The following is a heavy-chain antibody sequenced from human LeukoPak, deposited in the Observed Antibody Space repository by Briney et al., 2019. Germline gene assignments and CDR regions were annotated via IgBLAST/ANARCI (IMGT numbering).Heavy chain of an antibody. V-gene: IGHV4-4*02. CDR1: GGSISSSNW. CDR2: IYHSGSH. CDR3: ARGRGITGTRTPMDV. D-gene: IGHD1-20*01. J-gene: IGHJ6*02. Sequence: KPSETLSLTCAVSGGSISSSNWWGWVRQPPGKGLEWIGEIYHSGSHNYNPSLKSRVTISVDKSKNQFSLKLSSVTAADTAVYYCARGRGITGTRTPMDVWGQGTTVTVSS.